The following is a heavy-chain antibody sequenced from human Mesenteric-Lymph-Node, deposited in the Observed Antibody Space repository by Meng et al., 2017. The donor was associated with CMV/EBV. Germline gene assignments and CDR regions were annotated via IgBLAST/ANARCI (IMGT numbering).Heavy chain of an antibody. V-gene: IGHV1-69*05. CDR1: GGTFSSYA. D-gene: IGHD2-2*01. J-gene: IGHJ4*02. CDR3: ARVRGGKDIVVVPAAYGNEYYFDY. Sequence: SVKVSCKASGGTFSSYAISWVRQAPGQGLEWMGGIIPIFGTANYAQKFQGRVTITTDESTSTAYMELSSLRSEDTAVYYCARVRGGKDIVVVPAAYGNEYYFDYWGQGTLVTVSS. CDR2: IIPIFGTA.